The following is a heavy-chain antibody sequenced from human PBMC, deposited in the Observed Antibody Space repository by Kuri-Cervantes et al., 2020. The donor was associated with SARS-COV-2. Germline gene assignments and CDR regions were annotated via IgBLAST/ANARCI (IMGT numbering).Heavy chain of an antibody. J-gene: IGHJ6*02. Sequence: SETLSLTCTVSGGSINPYYWNWLRLTPGKALEWIGYVHHTGTTNYNPSLKSRVTISVDTSKNQFSLKLSSVTAADTAVYYCARGWDYGSGSYYPRGDYGMDVWGQGTTVTVSS. CDR2: VHHTGTT. CDR3: ARGWDYGSGSYYPRGDYGMDV. CDR1: GGSINPYY. V-gene: IGHV4-59*01. D-gene: IGHD3-10*01.